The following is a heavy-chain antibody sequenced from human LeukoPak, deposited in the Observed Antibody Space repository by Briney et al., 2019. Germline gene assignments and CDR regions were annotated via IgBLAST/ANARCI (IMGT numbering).Heavy chain of an antibody. J-gene: IGHJ5*02. CDR3: ARRLTQYDCFDP. V-gene: IGHV6-1*01. D-gene: IGHD2-2*01. CDR2: TYYRSTWYN. CDR1: GDSVSSNSVT. Sequence: SQTLSLTCTISGDSVSSNSVTWNWIRQSPSRGLEWLGRTYYRSTWYNDYAVSVRGRITVNPDTPKNQFSLHLNSVTPEDTAVYYCARRLTQYDCFDPWGQGILVTVSS.